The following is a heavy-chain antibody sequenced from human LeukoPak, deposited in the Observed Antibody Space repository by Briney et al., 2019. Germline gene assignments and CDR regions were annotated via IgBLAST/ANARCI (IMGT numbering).Heavy chain of an antibody. D-gene: IGHD4-11*01. CDR1: GGSFSGYY. V-gene: IGHV4-34*01. CDR2: INHSGST. CDR3: ASTYSNYGYYYMDV. J-gene: IGHJ6*03. Sequence: SETLSLTCAVYGGSFSGYYWSWIRQPPGKGLEWIGEINHSGSTNYNPSLKSRVTISVDTSKNQFSLKLSSVTAADTAVYYCASTYSNYGYYYMDVWGKGTTVTVSS.